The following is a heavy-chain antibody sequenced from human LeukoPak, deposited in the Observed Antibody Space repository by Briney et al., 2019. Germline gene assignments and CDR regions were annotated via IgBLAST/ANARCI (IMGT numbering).Heavy chain of an antibody. D-gene: IGHD4-23*01. CDR1: GYTFTSYG. V-gene: IGHV1-18*01. CDR2: ISAYNGNT. J-gene: IGHJ3*02. Sequence: ASVKVSCKASGYTFTSYGISWVRQAPGQGLEWMGWISAYNGNTNYAQKLQGRVTMTTDTSTSTAYMELRSLRSDDTAVYYCARDPLLTTVVTLGAFDIWGQGTMVTVSS. CDR3: ARDPLLTTVVTLGAFDI.